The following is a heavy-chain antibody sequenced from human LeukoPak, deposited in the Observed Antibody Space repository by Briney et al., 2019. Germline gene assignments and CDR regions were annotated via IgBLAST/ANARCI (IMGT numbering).Heavy chain of an antibody. D-gene: IGHD3-10*01. CDR1: GGSISSYY. CDR3: ARLTAVRGVIIGWFDP. CDR2: IYYSGST. Sequence: SETLSLTCTVSGGSISSYYWSWLRQPPGKGLEWIGYIYYSGSTNYNPSLKSRVTISVDTSKNQFSLKLSSVTAADTAVYYCARLTAVRGVIIGWFDPWGQGTLVTVSS. J-gene: IGHJ5*02. V-gene: IGHV4-59*01.